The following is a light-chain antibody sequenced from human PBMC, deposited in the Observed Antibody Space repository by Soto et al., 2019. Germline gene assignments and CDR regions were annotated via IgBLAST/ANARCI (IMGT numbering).Light chain of an antibody. CDR3: CSYAGSSTFHWL. J-gene: IGLJ3*02. Sequence: QSALTQPASMSGSPGQSITISCTGTSSDVGTYILVSWYQQHPGRAPKLVIYEGNKRPSGVSSRFSGSKSGNTAYLTISGLQAEDEADYYCCSYAGSSTFHWLFGGGTKLTVL. V-gene: IGLV2-23*03. CDR2: EGN. CDR1: SSDVGTYIL.